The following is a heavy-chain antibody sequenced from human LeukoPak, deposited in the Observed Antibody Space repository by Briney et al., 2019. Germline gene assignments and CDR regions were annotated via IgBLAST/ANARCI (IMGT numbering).Heavy chain of an antibody. CDR1: GFTFSSYA. Sequence: PGRSLRLSCAASGFTFSSYAMHWVRQAPGKGLEWVAVISYDGSNKYYADSVKGRFTISRDNSKNTLYLQMNSLRAEDSAVYYCARYIAVPGTRGFDYWGQGTLVTVSS. V-gene: IGHV3-30*04. D-gene: IGHD6-19*01. CDR2: ISYDGSNK. CDR3: ARYIAVPGTRGFDY. J-gene: IGHJ4*02.